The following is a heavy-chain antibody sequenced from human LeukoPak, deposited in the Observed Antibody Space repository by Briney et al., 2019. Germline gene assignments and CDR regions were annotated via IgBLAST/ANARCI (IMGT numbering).Heavy chain of an antibody. D-gene: IGHD6-13*01. CDR3: ARSAAAIDAFDI. V-gene: IGHV4-31*03. J-gene: IGHJ3*02. Sequence: SQTLSLTCTVSGGSISSGGYYWSWIRQPPGKGLEWIGYIYYSGSTYYNPSLKSRVTISVDTSKNRFSLKLSSVTAADTAVYYCARSAAAIDAFDIWGQGTMVTVSS. CDR2: IYYSGST. CDR1: GGSISSGGYY.